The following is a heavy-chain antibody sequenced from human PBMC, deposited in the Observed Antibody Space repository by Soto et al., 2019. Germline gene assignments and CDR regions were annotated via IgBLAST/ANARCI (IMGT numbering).Heavy chain of an antibody. CDR3: ARWGTTGGLDV. Sequence: QVQLVESGGGVVQPGTSRRLSCVGSGFTFRSYVIHWDRQAPGKGLEWVALTSYDGSNKDYGDSVKGRFTISRDNSRNTVDLQMDSLRREDTALYYCARWGTTGGLDVWGQGTLVSVSS. D-gene: IGHD3-16*01. V-gene: IGHV3-33*05. J-gene: IGHJ1*01. CDR2: TSYDGSNK. CDR1: GFTFRSYV.